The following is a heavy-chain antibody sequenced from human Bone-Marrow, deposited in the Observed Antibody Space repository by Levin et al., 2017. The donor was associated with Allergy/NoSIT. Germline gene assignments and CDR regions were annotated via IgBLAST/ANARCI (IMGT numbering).Heavy chain of an antibody. CDR2: IYSGGDT. CDR3: ESDGHGKGTGTP. Sequence: GGSLRLSCAASGFTVSRNYMSWVRQAPGKGLEWVSLIYSGGDTQYADSVKGRFTISRDNSKNTLYLQMNSLRVDDTAVYYCESDGHGKGTGTPWGQGTLVTVS. J-gene: IGHJ4*02. CDR1: GFTVSRNY. V-gene: IGHV3-66*01. D-gene: IGHD1-1*01.